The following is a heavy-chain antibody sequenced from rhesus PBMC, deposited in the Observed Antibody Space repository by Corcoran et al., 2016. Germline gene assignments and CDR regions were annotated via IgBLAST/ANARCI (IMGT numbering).Heavy chain of an antibody. V-gene: IGHV3-103*01. CDR3: AKSNTGQWMGS. CDR2: IRNTENT. Sequence: EVQLMESGGGLAKPGGSLRLSCAASGFTFSNFAMHWVRQAPGRGREGGSGIRNTENTYNANSVKGRFTISRDTSKNTLSLQMNSLRVEDTAMYYCAKSNTGQWMGSWGQGVVVTVSS. J-gene: IGHJ6*01. CDR1: GFTFSNFA. D-gene: IGHD2-21*01.